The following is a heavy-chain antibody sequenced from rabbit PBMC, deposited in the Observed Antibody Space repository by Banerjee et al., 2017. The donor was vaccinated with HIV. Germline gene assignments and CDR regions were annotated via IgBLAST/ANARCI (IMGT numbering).Heavy chain of an antibody. Sequence: QEQLVESGGGLVQPEGSLTLTCTASGFSFSSGYDMCWVRQAPGKGLEWIGSIYVDSNTNTYYASWAKGRFTISKTSSTTVTLQMTSLTAADTATYFCARDPGDYFNLWGPGTLVTVS. CDR2: IYVDSNTNT. CDR1: GFSFSSGYD. V-gene: IGHV1S45*01. CDR3: ARDPGDYFNL. J-gene: IGHJ4*01.